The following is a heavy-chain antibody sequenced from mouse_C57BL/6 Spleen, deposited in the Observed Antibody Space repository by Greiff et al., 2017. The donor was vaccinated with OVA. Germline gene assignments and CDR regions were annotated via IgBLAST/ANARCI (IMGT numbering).Heavy chain of an antibody. CDR1: GYAFTNYL. CDR3: ARADSEYYYAMDY. V-gene: IGHV1-54*01. Sequence: QVQLQQSGAELVRPGTSVRVSCTASGYAFTNYLIEWVKQRPGQGLEWIGLINPGSGGTNYNEKFKGKATLTADKSSSTAYMQLSSLTSEDSAVYFCARADSEYYYAMDYWGQGTSVTVSS. J-gene: IGHJ4*01. CDR2: INPGSGGT.